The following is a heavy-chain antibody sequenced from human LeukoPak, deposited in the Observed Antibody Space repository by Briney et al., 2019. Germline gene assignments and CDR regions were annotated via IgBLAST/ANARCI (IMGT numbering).Heavy chain of an antibody. J-gene: IGHJ4*02. D-gene: IGHD3-22*01. CDR2: IFYSGST. CDR1: GFSFTTYW. V-gene: IGHV4-39*07. Sequence: GSLRLSCAASGFSFTTYWMSWVRQAPGKGLEWIGNIFYSGSTYYNPSLKSRVTISVDTSKNQFSLKLSSVTAADTAVYYCARGLGPFRKRYYYDSSGYPYYFDYWGQGTLVTVSS. CDR3: ARGLGPFRKRYYYDSSGYPYYFDY.